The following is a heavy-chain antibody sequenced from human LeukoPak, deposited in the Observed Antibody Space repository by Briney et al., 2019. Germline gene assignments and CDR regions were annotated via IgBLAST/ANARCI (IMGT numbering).Heavy chain of an antibody. V-gene: IGHV3-21*01. J-gene: IGHJ4*02. CDR3: ARVHCSRTNCSPDHFDY. Sequence: PGGSLRLSCTASGFTLSGYSVSWVRQAPRKGLEWVSSISGSGGYIHYADSVKGRFTISRDNAKNSMYLQMDSLRAEDTAVYYCARVHCSRTNCSPDHFDYWGQGALVTVSS. CDR1: GFTLSGYS. D-gene: IGHD2-2*01. CDR2: ISGSGGYI.